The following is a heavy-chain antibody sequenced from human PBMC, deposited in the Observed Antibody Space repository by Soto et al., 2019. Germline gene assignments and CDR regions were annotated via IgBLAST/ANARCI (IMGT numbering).Heavy chain of an antibody. V-gene: IGHV6-1*01. CDR3: AKNELRSYYYGMDV. Sequence: SQTLSLTCAISGDSVSSNSAAWSWIRQSPSRGLEWLGRTYYRAKWYNDYAVSVKSRITINPDTSKNQFSLQLNSVTPEDTAVYYCAKNELRSYYYGMDVWGQGTTVTVSS. J-gene: IGHJ6*02. CDR2: TYYRAKWYN. CDR1: GDSVSSNSAA. D-gene: IGHD1-7*01.